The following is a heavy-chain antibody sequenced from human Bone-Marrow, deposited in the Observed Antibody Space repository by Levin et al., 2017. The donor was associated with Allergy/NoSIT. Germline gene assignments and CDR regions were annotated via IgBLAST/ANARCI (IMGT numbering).Heavy chain of an antibody. CDR3: ARLFWFGKGADY. Sequence: PSETLSLTCTVSGASIKSESYYWGWIRQPPGKGLEWIGNNYVSGSAFYNSSLKSRATVSVDTSKNQFSLKLTSATAADTAVYYCARLFWFGKGADYWGRGTLVTVSS. J-gene: IGHJ4*02. CDR1: GASIKSESYY. D-gene: IGHD3-10*01. V-gene: IGHV4-39*07. CDR2: NYVSGSA.